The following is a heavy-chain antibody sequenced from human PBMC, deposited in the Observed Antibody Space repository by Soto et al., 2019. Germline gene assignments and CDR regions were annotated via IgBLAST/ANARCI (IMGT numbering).Heavy chain of an antibody. J-gene: IGHJ4*02. D-gene: IGHD4-17*01. Sequence: SQTLSLTCTVSGGSITNYPWSLIRQPPGKGLEWIGEINRSGSTNYNPSLKSRVTISVDTSKNQFSLKLSSVTAADTAVYYCARGLTTVTTVRYFDYWGQGTLVTVSS. V-gene: IGHV4-34*01. CDR3: ARGLTTVTTVRYFDY. CDR2: INRSGST. CDR1: GGSITNYP.